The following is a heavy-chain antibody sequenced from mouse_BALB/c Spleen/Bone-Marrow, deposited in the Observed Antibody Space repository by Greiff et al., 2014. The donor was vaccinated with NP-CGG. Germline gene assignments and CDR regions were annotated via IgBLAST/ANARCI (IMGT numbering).Heavy chain of an antibody. Sequence: QGQLKESVAEFGRPGASVKLFCKASGYTFTSYWMQWVKQRPGPGLEWIGAIYPGDGYNRYTQKFKGKATLTADKSSSTAYMQLSSLASEDSAVYHCARKNGNFDYWGQGTTLTVSS. CDR3: ARKNGNFDY. D-gene: IGHD2-1*01. CDR1: GYTFTSYW. J-gene: IGHJ2*01. CDR2: IYPGDGYN. V-gene: IGHV1-87*01.